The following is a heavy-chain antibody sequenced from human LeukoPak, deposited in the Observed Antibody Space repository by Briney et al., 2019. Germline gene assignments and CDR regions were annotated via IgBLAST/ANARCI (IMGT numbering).Heavy chain of an antibody. CDR3: ARWGFGAYDSSGYYWPTQYDF. CDR2: MFSSGNT. D-gene: IGHD3-22*01. V-gene: IGHV4-39*01. J-gene: IGHJ4*02. CDR1: GGSISSSSHY. Sequence: SETLSLTCTVSGGSISSSSHYWAWLRQPPGKGLEWIGRMFSSGNTYYNPSPKSRVTMSVDTSKNQFSLRLSSVIAADTAVYFCARWGFGAYDSSGYYWPTQYDFWGQGTLVTVSS.